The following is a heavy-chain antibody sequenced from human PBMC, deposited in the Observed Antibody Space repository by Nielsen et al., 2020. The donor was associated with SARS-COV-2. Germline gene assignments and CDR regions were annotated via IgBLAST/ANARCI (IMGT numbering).Heavy chain of an antibody. CDR1: GFTFSSYS. CDR3: ARDAAWGDSSSSY. Sequence: GESLKISCAASGFTFSSYSMNWVRQAPGKGLEWVSSISSSSSYIYYADSVKGRFTISRDNAKNSLYLQMNSLRAEDTAVYYCARDAAWGDSSSSYWGQGTLVTVSS. D-gene: IGHD6-6*01. J-gene: IGHJ4*02. CDR2: ISSSSSYI. V-gene: IGHV3-21*01.